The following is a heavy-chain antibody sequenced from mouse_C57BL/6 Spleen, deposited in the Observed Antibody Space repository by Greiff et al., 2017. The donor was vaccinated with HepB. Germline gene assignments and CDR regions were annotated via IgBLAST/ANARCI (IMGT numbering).Heavy chain of an antibody. Sequence: VKLQESGPGLVQPSQSLSITCTVSGFSLTSYGVHWVRQSPGKGLEWLGVIWRGGSTDYNAAFMSRLSITKDNSKSQVFFKMNSLQADDTAIYYCAKNEEDYYGSSYVTYAMDYWGQGTSVTVSS. V-gene: IGHV2-5*01. J-gene: IGHJ4*01. D-gene: IGHD1-1*01. CDR2: IWRGGST. CDR3: AKNEEDYYGSSYVTYAMDY. CDR1: GFSLTSYG.